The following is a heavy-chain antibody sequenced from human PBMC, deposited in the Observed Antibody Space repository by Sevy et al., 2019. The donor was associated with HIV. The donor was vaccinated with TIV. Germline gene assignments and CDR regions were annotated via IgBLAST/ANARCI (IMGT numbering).Heavy chain of an antibody. Sequence: SETLSLTCTVSGGSISTNSYYWGWIRQPPVKGLELIGSIYYNGYTYYNPSLKSRVTISVDTSKNQFSLILISVTAADTAVYYCGRYGYGDYHTYLDYWGQGTLVTVSS. V-gene: IGHV4-39*01. J-gene: IGHJ4*02. CDR3: GRYGYGDYHTYLDY. CDR2: IYYNGYT. D-gene: IGHD4-17*01. CDR1: GGSISTNSYY.